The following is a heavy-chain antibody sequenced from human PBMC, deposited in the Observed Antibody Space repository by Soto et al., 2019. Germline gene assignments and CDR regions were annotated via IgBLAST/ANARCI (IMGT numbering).Heavy chain of an antibody. CDR1: GNSFTSYW. D-gene: IGHD3-22*01. CDR2: IYPGDSDT. J-gene: IGHJ4*02. V-gene: IGHV5-51*01. Sequence: XDSLKLYCKCSGNSFTSYWIGLVLQMPGKGLEWMGIIYPGDSDTRYSPSFQGQVTISADKSISTAYLQWSSLKASDTAMYYCARLADYDSSGYNDYWGQGTLVPVSS. CDR3: ARLADYDSSGYNDY.